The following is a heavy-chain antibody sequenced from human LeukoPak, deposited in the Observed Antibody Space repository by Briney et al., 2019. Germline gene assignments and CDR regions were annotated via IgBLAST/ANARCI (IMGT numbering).Heavy chain of an antibody. CDR3: ARDDGFWGYYFDY. CDR2: IYTSGST. Sequence: SETLSLTCTVSGGSISSYYWSWIRQPAGKGLEWIGRIYTSGSTKYNPSLKSRVTMSVDTSNNQFSLKLSSVTAADTAVYYCARDDGFWGYYFDYWGQGTLVTVSS. J-gene: IGHJ4*02. V-gene: IGHV4-4*07. CDR1: GGSISSYY. D-gene: IGHD3-16*01.